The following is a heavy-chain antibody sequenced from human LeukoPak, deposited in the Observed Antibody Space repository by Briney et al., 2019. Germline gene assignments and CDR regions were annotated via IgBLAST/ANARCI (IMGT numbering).Heavy chain of an antibody. CDR1: GFTFSTYS. J-gene: IGHJ4*02. CDR3: ARGEQEMATMSIDY. D-gene: IGHD5-24*01. V-gene: IGHV3-48*01. Sequence: GGSLRLSCAASGFTFSTYSMNWVLQAPGKGLEWVSYISSLGSTIYYADSVKGRFTIFRDNAKNSLYLQMDGLRAEDTAVYYCARGEQEMATMSIDYWGQGTLVTVSS. CDR2: ISSLGSTI.